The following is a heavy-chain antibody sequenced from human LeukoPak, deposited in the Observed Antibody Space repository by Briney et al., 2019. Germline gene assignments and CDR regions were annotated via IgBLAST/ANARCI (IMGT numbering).Heavy chain of an antibody. CDR2: IYTSGST. D-gene: IGHD6-13*01. V-gene: IGHV4-4*07. J-gene: IGHJ3*02. Sequence: PSETLSLTCTVSGGSISSYYWSWIRQPAGKGLEWIGRIYTSGSTNYNPSLKSRVPMSVDTSKNQFSLKLSSVTAADTAVYYCARDRRQQQLVDAFDIWGQGTMVTVSS. CDR3: ARDRRQQQLVDAFDI. CDR1: GGSISSYY.